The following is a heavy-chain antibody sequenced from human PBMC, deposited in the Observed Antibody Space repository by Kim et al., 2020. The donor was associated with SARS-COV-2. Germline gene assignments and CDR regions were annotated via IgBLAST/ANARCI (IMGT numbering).Heavy chain of an antibody. CDR3: AKPASRKGMGEEVKGIDY. V-gene: IGHV3-9*01. D-gene: IGHD3-16*01. CDR1: GFTFSSYA. Sequence: GGSLRLSCAASGFTFSSYAMHWVRQAPGKGLEWVSGISSNGSSIYYADSVKGRFTISRDNAKNSLYLQMNSLRAEDTALYYCAKPASRKGMGEEVKGIDYWGQGTPVTVSS. CDR2: ISSNGSSI. J-gene: IGHJ4*02.